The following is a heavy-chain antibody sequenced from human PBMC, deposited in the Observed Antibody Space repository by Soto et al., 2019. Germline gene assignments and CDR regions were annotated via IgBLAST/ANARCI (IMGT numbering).Heavy chain of an antibody. CDR3: GTDEGFILGAGA. Sequence: EVQLVESGGGLDQPGGSLRLSCAVSGFTFSSYWMSWVRQAPGKGLEWVANMNQDGSEKYYVDSVKGRFAISRDNAKNSLYLQMNSLRAEDTAIYYCGTDEGFILGAGAWGQGTLVTVSS. D-gene: IGHD1-26*01. J-gene: IGHJ5*02. CDR1: GFTFSSYW. V-gene: IGHV3-7*01. CDR2: MNQDGSEK.